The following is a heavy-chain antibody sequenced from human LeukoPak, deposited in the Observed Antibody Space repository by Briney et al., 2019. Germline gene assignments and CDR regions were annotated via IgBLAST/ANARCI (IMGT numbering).Heavy chain of an antibody. Sequence: SETLSLTCTVSGGSISSGGYYWSWIRQHPGKGLEWIGYIYYSGSTYYNPSLKSRVTISVDTPKNQFSLKLSSVTAADTAVYYCARVGGSGSYPLDYWGQGTLVTVSS. D-gene: IGHD3-10*01. J-gene: IGHJ4*02. CDR2: IYYSGST. CDR1: GGSISSGGYY. CDR3: ARVGGSGSYPLDY. V-gene: IGHV4-31*03.